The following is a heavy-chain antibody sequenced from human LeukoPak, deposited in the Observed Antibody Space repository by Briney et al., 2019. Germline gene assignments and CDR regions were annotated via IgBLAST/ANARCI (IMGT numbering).Heavy chain of an antibody. J-gene: IGHJ4*02. CDR2: MNPNSGNT. CDR3: ARAYDFWSGYYPFDY. D-gene: IGHD3-3*01. V-gene: IGHV1-8*03. CDR1: GYTFTSYD. Sequence: ASVKVSCKASGYTFTSYDINWVRQATGQGLEWMGWMNPNSGNTGYAQKFQGRVTITRNTSISTAYMELSSLRSEDTAVYYCARAYDFWSGYYPFDYWGQGTLVTVSS.